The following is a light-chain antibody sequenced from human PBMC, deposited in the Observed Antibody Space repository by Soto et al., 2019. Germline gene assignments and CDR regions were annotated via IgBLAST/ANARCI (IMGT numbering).Light chain of an antibody. J-gene: IGKJ5*01. Sequence: DIQMTQSPSSLSASVGDRVTITCRASRGVNNFLNWYQQRPGKAPDLLIYGASRLQIGVPSRFTGSGSETDFTLTISSLQPEDFATYFCQQSFSFPPTFGQGTRLE. CDR1: RGVNNF. V-gene: IGKV1-39*01. CDR2: GAS. CDR3: QQSFSFPPT.